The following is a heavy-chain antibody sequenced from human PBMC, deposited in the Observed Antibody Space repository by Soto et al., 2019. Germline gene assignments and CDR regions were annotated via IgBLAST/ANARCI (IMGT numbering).Heavy chain of an antibody. CDR1: GFTFSSYG. V-gene: IGHV3-23*01. CDR2: ISGSGGST. CDR3: AKTSSASGRECPGH. D-gene: IGHD6-6*01. Sequence: GGSLRLSCEASGFTFSSYGMTWVRQAPGKGLEWVYAISGSGGSTFYADSLGGRFTISRDNSKNILYLEMKSLRAGDTAMYYCAKTSSASGRECPGHWGQGAQVTVSS. J-gene: IGHJ4*02.